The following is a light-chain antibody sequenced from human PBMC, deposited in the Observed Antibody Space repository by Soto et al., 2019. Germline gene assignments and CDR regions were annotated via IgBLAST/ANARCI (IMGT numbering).Light chain of an antibody. CDR2: KAS. Sequence: DIQMTQSPSTLAGSVVDRFSIASRASQTISSWLAWYQQKPGKAPKLLIYKASTLKSGVPSRFSGSGSGTEFTLTISSLQPDDFATYYCQHYNSYSEAFGQGTKVDIK. CDR1: QTISSW. CDR3: QHYNSYSEA. V-gene: IGKV1-5*03. J-gene: IGKJ1*01.